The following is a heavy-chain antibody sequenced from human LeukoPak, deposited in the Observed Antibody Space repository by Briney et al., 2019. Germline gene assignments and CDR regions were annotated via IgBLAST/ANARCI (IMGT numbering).Heavy chain of an antibody. CDR3: ARDPDVYFDY. J-gene: IGHJ4*02. Sequence: SETLSLTRAVYGGSFSGYYWSWIRQPPGKGLEWIGEINHSGSTNYNPSLKSRVTTSVDTSKNQFSLKLSSVTAADTAVYYCARDPDVYFDYWGQGTLVTVSS. CDR1: GGSFSGYY. CDR2: INHSGST. V-gene: IGHV4-34*01.